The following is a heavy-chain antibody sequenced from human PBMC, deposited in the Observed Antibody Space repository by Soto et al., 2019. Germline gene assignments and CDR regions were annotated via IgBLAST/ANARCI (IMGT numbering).Heavy chain of an antibody. D-gene: IGHD2-15*01. V-gene: IGHV4-59*08. CDR1: GGSISSYY. CDR3: ARHATGYCSGGSCYSLESNWFDP. J-gene: IGHJ5*02. Sequence: SETLSLTCTVSGGSISSYYWSWIRQPPGKGLEWIGYIYYSGSTNYNPSLKSRVTISVDTSKNQFSLKLSSVTAADTAVYYCARHATGYCSGGSCYSLESNWFDPWGQGALVTVSS. CDR2: IYYSGST.